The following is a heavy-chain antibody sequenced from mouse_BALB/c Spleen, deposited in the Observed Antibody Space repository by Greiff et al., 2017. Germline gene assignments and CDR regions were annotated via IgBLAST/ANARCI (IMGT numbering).Heavy chain of an antibody. CDR2: ISSGGGST. CDR1: GFAFSSYD. V-gene: IGHV5-12-1*01. Sequence: EVKLMESGGGLVKPGGSLKLSCAASGFAFSSYDMSWVRQTPEKRLEWVAYISSGGGSTYYPDTVKGRFTISRDNAKNTLYLQMSSLKSEDTAMYYCARDERNFDYWGQGTTLTVSS. J-gene: IGHJ2*01. CDR3: ARDERNFDY.